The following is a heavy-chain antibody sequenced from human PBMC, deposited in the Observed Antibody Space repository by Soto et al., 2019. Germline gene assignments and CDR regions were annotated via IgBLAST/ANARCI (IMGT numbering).Heavy chain of an antibody. V-gene: IGHV5-51*01. CDR3: ARLKSSTSLLFELIFDY. CDR2: IYPGDSDT. D-gene: IGHD2-2*01. CDR1: GYSFTSYW. Sequence: PGEALKSSCKGSGYSFTSYWIGWVRQMPGKGLEWMGIIYPGDSDTRYSPSFQGQVTISADKSISTAYLQWSSLKASDTAMYYCARLKSSTSLLFELIFDYWGQGTLVTVSS. J-gene: IGHJ4*02.